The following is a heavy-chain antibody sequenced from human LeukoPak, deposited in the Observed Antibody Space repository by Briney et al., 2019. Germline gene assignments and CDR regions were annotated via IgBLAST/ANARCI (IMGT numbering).Heavy chain of an antibody. CDR2: INHSGST. CDR1: GGSISSYY. J-gene: IGHJ3*02. CDR3: ARLGYYYDSSGYYDASDI. D-gene: IGHD3-22*01. Sequence: PSETLSLTCTVSGGSISSYYWSWIRQPPGKGLEWIGEINHSGSTNYNPSLKSRVTISVDTSKNQFSLKLSSVTAADTAVYYCARLGYYYDSSGYYDASDIWGQGTMVTVSS. V-gene: IGHV4-34*01.